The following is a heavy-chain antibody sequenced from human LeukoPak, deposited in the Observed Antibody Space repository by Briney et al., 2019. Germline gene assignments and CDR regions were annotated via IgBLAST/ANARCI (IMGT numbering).Heavy chain of an antibody. Sequence: SETLSLTCTVSGGSISSSSYYWGWIRQPPGKGLEWIGSIYYSGSTYYNPSLKSRVTISVDTSKNQFSLKLSSVTAADTAVYYCARGSDYYYYYYYYMDVWGKGTTVTVSS. V-gene: IGHV4-39*07. D-gene: IGHD4-17*01. CDR1: GGSISSSSYY. J-gene: IGHJ6*03. CDR2: IYYSGST. CDR3: ARGSDYYYYYYYYMDV.